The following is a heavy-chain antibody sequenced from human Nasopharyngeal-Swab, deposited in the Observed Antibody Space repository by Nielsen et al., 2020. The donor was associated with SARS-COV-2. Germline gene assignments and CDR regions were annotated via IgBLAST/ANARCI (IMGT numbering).Heavy chain of an antibody. V-gene: IGHV3-23*03. D-gene: IGHD2-2*01. CDR2: IYSGGSST. J-gene: IGHJ6*02. CDR3: AKEGSSYYYYYGMDV. CDR1: GFTFSSYA. Sequence: GESLKISCAASGFTFSSYAMSWVRQAPGKGLEWVSVIYSGGSSTYYADSVKGRFTISRDNSKNTLYLQMNSPRAEDTAVYYCAKEGSSYYYYYGMDVWGQGTTVTVSS.